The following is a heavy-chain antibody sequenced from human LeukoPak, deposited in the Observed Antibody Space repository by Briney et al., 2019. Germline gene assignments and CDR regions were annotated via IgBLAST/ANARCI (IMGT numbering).Heavy chain of an antibody. CDR3: ARVRRLEQLVCYY. CDR1: GGSISSGGYY. Sequence: SETLSLTCTVSGGSISSGGYYWSWIRQHPGKGLEWIVYIYYSGSTYYNPSLKSRVTISVDTSTNQFSLKLSSVPAADTAVYYCARVRRLEQLVCYYWGQGTLVTVSS. CDR2: IYYSGST. V-gene: IGHV4-31*03. J-gene: IGHJ4*02. D-gene: IGHD6-6*01.